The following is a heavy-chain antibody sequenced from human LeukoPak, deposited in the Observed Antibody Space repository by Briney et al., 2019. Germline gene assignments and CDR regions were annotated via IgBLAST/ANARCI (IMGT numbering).Heavy chain of an antibody. CDR3: ARASYSYDINGWVPFDY. CDR1: GGSISSYY. J-gene: IGHJ4*02. V-gene: IGHV4-4*07. CDR2: IYTSGST. D-gene: IGHD3-22*01. Sequence: SETLSLTCTVSGGSISSYYWSWIRQPAGKGLEWIGRIYTSGSTNYNPSLKSRVTMSVDTSKNQFSLKLSSVTAADTAVYYCARASYSYDINGWVPFDYWGQGTLVTVSS.